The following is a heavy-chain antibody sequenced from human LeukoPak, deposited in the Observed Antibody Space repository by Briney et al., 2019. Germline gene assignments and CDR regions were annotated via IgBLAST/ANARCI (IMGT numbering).Heavy chain of an antibody. V-gene: IGHV4-39*07. CDR1: GGSISSSSYY. D-gene: IGHD6-13*01. Sequence: SETLSLTCTVSGGSISSSSYYWGWIRQPPGKGLEWIGSIYYSGSTYYNPSLKSRVTMSVDTSKNQFSLKLSSVTAADTAVYYCARDSSSWSRPGTRGFDYWGQGTLVTVSS. CDR3: ARDSSSWSRPGTRGFDY. CDR2: IYYSGST. J-gene: IGHJ4*02.